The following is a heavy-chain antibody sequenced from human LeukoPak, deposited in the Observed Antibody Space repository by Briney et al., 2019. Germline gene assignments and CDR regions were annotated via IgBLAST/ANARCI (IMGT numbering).Heavy chain of an antibody. J-gene: IGHJ4*02. V-gene: IGHV3-30-3*01. CDR3: ASRPEYYYGSGSYFDY. CDR2: TSYDGSNK. D-gene: IGHD3-10*01. CDR1: GFTFSSYA. Sequence: GGSLRLSCAASGFTFSSYAMHWVRQAPGKGLEWVAVTSYDGSNKYYADSVKGRFTISRDNSKNTLYLQMNSLRAEDTAVYYCASRPEYYYGSGSYFDYWGQGTLVTVSS.